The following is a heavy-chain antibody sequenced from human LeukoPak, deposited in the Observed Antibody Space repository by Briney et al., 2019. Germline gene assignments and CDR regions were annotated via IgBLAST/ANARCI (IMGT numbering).Heavy chain of an antibody. V-gene: IGHV3-30*02. D-gene: IGHD2-2*01. CDR3: AKDKVVGLVPAAIYYYYMDV. Sequence: PGGSLRLSCAASGFTFSSYGMHWVRQAPGKGLEWVAFIRYDGSNKYYADSVKGRFTISRDNSKNTLYLQMNSLRAEDTAVYYCAKDKVVGLVPAAIYYYYMDVWGKGTTVTVSS. CDR1: GFTFSSYG. CDR2: IRYDGSNK. J-gene: IGHJ6*03.